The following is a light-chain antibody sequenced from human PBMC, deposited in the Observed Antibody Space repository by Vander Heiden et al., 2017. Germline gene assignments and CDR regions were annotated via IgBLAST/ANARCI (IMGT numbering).Light chain of an antibody. CDR3: MQALQTPRT. V-gene: IGKV2-28*01. CDR1: QSLLHSNGYNY. J-gene: IGKJ4*01. Sequence: DTVTPQSPFSLPVTPGEPASISCRSSQSLLHSNGYNYLDWYLQKPGQSPQLLIYLGSNRASGVPDRFSDSGSGTDFTLKISRVEAEDVGVYYCMQALQTPRTFGGGTKVEIK. CDR2: LGS.